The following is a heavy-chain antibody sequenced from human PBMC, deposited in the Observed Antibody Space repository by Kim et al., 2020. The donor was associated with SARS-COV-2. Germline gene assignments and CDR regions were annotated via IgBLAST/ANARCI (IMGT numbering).Heavy chain of an antibody. D-gene: IGHD3-9*01. Sequence: ASVKVSCKASGYTFTSYGISWVRQAPGQGLKWMGWISAYNGNTNYAQKLQGRVTMTTDTSTSTAYMELRSLRSDDTAVYYCALYYDILTGYGYWGQGTLVTVSS. J-gene: IGHJ4*02. V-gene: IGHV1-18*01. CDR2: ISAYNGNT. CDR1: GYTFTSYG. CDR3: ALYYDILTGYGY.